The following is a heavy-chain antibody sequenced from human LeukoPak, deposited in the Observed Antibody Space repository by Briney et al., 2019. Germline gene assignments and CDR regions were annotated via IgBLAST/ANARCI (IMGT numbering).Heavy chain of an antibody. CDR2: VWHDGSNR. V-gene: IGHV3-33*01. CDR3: ARSRYNLDY. D-gene: IGHD5-24*01. J-gene: IGHJ4*02. Sequence: GGSLRLSCTAPGFTFSSYAIHWIRQAPGKGLEWVALVWHDGSNRYYADSVKGRFTISRDNSKNTVYLQMNSLRAEDTAVYYCARSRYNLDYWGQGTLVTVSS. CDR1: GFTFSSYA.